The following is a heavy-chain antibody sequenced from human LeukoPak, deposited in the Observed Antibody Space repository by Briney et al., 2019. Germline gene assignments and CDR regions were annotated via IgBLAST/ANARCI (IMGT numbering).Heavy chain of an antibody. J-gene: IGHJ5*02. D-gene: IGHD1-26*01. V-gene: IGHV1-18*01. CDR3: ARDLAWGAELMGPTDDWLDP. Sequence: GASVRVSCKASGYTFLSYGFSWVRRAPGQGLEWMGWISNYNGNTNYAPNFHGRLTMTIDTSTTTSYMELRSLRSDDTAVYYCARDLAWGAELMGPTDDWLDPWGQGTLVTVSS. CDR2: ISNYNGNT. CDR1: GYTFLSYG.